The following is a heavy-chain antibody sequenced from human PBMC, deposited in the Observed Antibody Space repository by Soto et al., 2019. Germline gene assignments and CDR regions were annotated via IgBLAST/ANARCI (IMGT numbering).Heavy chain of an antibody. CDR1: GGTFDNYV. V-gene: IGHV1-69*13. D-gene: IGHD3-3*02. Sequence: ASVKFSCTASGGTFDNYVLDWVRQAPGQGLEWVGGIIPSSETTNYAQKFQGRLTLIADANIVYMELSSLRSDDTAIYYCARRHVSSIHFLRFDDWGQGPLVTVSS. CDR3: ARRHVSSIHFLRFDD. CDR2: IIPSSETT. J-gene: IGHJ4*02.